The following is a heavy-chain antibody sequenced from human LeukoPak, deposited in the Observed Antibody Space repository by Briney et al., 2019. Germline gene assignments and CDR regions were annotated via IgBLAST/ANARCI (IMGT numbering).Heavy chain of an antibody. J-gene: IGHJ4*02. CDR2: IRYDGSNK. CDR3: AKDRYYGSGSYYNGGPVDY. CDR1: GFTFSSYG. V-gene: IGHV3-30*02. Sequence: PGGSLRLSCAASGFTFSSYGMHWVRQAPGKGLEWVAFIRYDGSNKYYADSVKGRFTISRDNSKNTLYLQMNSLRAEDTAVYYCAKDRYYGSGSYYNGGPVDYWGQGTLVTVSS. D-gene: IGHD3-10*01.